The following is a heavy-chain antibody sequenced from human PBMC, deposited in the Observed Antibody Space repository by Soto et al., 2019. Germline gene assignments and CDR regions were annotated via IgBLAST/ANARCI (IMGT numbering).Heavy chain of an antibody. Sequence: PSETLSLTCSVSGGSVSSGTYYWTWIRQPPGKGLEWIGYIYYSGSTNYNPSLKSRVTTSVDTSKNQFSLKLSSVTAADTAVYYCARFRNYHDSGSYYYFEVWGQGTRVTVSS. CDR2: IYYSGST. CDR3: ARFRNYHDSGSYYYFEV. J-gene: IGHJ4*02. CDR1: GGSVSSGTYY. D-gene: IGHD3-22*01. V-gene: IGHV4-61*01.